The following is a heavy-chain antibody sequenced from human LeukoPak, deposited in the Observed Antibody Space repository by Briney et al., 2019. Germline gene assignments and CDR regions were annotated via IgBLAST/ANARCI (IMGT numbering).Heavy chain of an antibody. CDR2: IYYSGST. V-gene: IGHV4-61*01. Sequence: SETLSLTCTVSGGSLSNSLYYWSWLRQPPGKGLEWIGYIYYSGSTNYNPSLKSRVTISIDTSRNQFSLRLNSMTAADTAIYYCARVLRAASWRSYDYWGQGSLVTVSS. D-gene: IGHD5-18*01. CDR1: GGSLSNSLYY. J-gene: IGHJ4*02. CDR3: ARVLRAASWRSYDY.